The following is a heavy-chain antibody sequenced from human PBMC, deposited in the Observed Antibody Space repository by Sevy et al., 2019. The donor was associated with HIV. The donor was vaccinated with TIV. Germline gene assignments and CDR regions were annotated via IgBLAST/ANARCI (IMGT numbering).Heavy chain of an antibody. CDR3: ASEGYCSSTSCYFWGMDV. CDR2: INHSGST. D-gene: IGHD2-2*01. CDR1: GGSFSGYY. V-gene: IGHV4-34*01. Sequence: SETLSLTCAVYGGSFSGYYWSWIRQPPGKGLEWIGEINHSGSTNYNPSLKSRVTISVDTSKNQFSLKLSPVTAADTAVYYCASEGYCSSTSCYFWGMDVWGQGTTVTVSS. J-gene: IGHJ6*02.